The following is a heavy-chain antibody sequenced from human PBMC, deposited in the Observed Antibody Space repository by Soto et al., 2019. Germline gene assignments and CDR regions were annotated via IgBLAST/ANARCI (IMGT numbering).Heavy chain of an antibody. Sequence: QVQLQESGPGLVKPSETLSLTCTVSGVSITSHYWTWIRQPPGKGLEWIGNIHYSGSTNYSPSLKSRVIISVDTSENQSSLKLSSVTTADTAVYYCTGAGPGHPFDYWGQGTLVTVSS. CDR3: TGAGPGHPFDY. D-gene: IGHD7-27*01. V-gene: IGHV4-59*11. CDR1: GVSITSHY. CDR2: IHYSGST. J-gene: IGHJ4*02.